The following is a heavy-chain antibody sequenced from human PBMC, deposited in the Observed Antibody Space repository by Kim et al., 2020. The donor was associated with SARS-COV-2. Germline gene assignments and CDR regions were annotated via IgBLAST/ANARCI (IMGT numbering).Heavy chain of an antibody. Sequence: GGSLRLSCAASGFTFSSYGMHWVRQAPGKGLEWVAGISYDGSNKYYADPVKGRFTISRDNSKNTLYLQMNSLRAEDTAVYYCARDEEAARPYYYYGMDYWGQGTTVTVSS. CDR1: GFTFSSYG. D-gene: IGHD6-6*01. CDR3: ARDEEAARPYYYYGMDY. CDR2: ISYDGSNK. V-gene: IGHV3-30*03. J-gene: IGHJ6*02.